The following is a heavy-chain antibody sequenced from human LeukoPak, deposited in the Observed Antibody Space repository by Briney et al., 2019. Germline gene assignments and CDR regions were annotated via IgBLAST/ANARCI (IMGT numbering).Heavy chain of an antibody. J-gene: IGHJ1*01. D-gene: IGHD3-22*01. V-gene: IGHV1-3*01. CDR3: ANPRYDSSGYYYVD. CDR2: INGGSGNT. Sequence: ASVKVSCKASGYSFTDYTFHWLRQAPGQRLYWVGRINGGSGNTKYSPEFQGRVTMTRDTSASTAYMELSSLRSEDTAVYYCANPRYDSSGYYYVDWGQGPPVTVSS. CDR1: GYSFTDYT.